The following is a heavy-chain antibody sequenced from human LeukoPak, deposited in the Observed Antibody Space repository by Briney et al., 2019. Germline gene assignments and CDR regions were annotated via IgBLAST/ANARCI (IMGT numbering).Heavy chain of an antibody. Sequence: GGSLRLSCAGSGFTFGGYGMHWFRQTPGKGLEWVAVIAYDGSRAFYADSVKGRFTISRNNSKNTMSVQMDDLRAEDTAVYYCTRYNNDHFDYWGQGTLVTVSS. CDR1: GFTFGGYG. D-gene: IGHD1-14*01. V-gene: IGHV3-33*01. J-gene: IGHJ4*02. CDR2: IAYDGSRA. CDR3: TRYNNDHFDY.